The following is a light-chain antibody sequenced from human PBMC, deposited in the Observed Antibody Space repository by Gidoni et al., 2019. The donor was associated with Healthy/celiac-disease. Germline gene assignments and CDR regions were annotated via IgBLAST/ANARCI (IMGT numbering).Light chain of an antibody. CDR3: QQSYSTPHT. CDR1: QSISSY. Sequence: DIQMTQSPSSLSASVGDRVTITCRASQSISSYLNWYQQKPVKAPKLLIYAASSLQSGVPSRFSGSGSGTDFTLTISSLQPEDFATYYCQQSYSTPHTFGQXTKLEIK. CDR2: AAS. V-gene: IGKV1-39*01. J-gene: IGKJ2*01.